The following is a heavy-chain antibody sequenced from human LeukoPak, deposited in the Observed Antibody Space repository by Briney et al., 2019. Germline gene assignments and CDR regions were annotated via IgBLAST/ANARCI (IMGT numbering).Heavy chain of an antibody. CDR1: GGTFSSYA. V-gene: IGHV1-69*13. Sequence: GASVKVSCKASGGTFSSYAISWVRQAPGQGLEWMGGIIPIFGTANYAQKFQGRVTITADESTSTAYMELSSLRSEDTAVYYCALVRGVISFDYWGQGTLVTVSS. J-gene: IGHJ4*02. CDR2: IIPIFGTA. CDR3: ALVRGVISFDY. D-gene: IGHD3-10*01.